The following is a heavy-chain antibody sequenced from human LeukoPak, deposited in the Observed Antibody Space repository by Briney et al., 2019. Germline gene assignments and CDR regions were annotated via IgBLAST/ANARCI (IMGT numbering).Heavy chain of an antibody. CDR1: GFTFSSYA. CDR3: AKDLAAYYYGSGSYYNTPAPNIFDY. Sequence: AGGSLRLSCAASGFTFSSYAMSWVRQAPGKGLEWVSAISGSGGSTYYADSVKGRFTISRDNSKNTLYLQMNSLRAEDTAVYYCAKDLAAYYYGSGSYYNTPAPNIFDYWGQGTLVTVSS. D-gene: IGHD3-10*01. CDR2: ISGSGGST. J-gene: IGHJ4*02. V-gene: IGHV3-23*01.